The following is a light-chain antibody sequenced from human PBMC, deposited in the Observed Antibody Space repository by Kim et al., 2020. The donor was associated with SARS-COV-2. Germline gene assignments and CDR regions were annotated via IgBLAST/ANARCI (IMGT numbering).Light chain of an antibody. CDR1: QSISDY. CDR2: AAS. V-gene: IGKV1-39*01. CDR3: QQSYSTPRT. Sequence: DIQMTQSPSSLSASVGDRLTITCRASQSISDYLNWYRQKPGKAPELLIYAASSLQSGVPSRFSGSGSGTDFTLTISSLQPEDFATYYCQQSYSTPRTFGQGTKLEI. J-gene: IGKJ2*02.